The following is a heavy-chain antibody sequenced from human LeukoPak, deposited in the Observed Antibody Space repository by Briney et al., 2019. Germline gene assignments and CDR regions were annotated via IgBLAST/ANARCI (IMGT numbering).Heavy chain of an antibody. Sequence: GGSLRLSCAASGFTFSDYYMSWIRQAPGKGLEWVSYISSSGSTIYYADSVKGRFTISRDNAKNSLYLQMNSLRAEDTAVYYCARDKNYYDSSGYLHWGQGTLVTVSS. CDR3: ARDKNYYDSSGYLH. CDR1: GFTFSDYY. CDR2: ISSSGSTI. D-gene: IGHD3-22*01. J-gene: IGHJ4*02. V-gene: IGHV3-11*04.